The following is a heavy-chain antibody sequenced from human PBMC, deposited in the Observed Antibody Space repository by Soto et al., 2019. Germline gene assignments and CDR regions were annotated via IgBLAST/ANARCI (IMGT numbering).Heavy chain of an antibody. D-gene: IGHD5-12*01. Sequence: SETLSITCTVCGGSVSSGDYYGSWIRQPPGKGLEWIGYIYYSGSTNYNPSLKSRVTISVDTSKNQFSLKLSSVTAADTAVYYCARRYSGYDDAFDIWGQGTMVTVSS. J-gene: IGHJ3*02. CDR2: IYYSGST. CDR1: GGSVSSGDYY. V-gene: IGHV4-61*08. CDR3: ARRYSGYDDAFDI.